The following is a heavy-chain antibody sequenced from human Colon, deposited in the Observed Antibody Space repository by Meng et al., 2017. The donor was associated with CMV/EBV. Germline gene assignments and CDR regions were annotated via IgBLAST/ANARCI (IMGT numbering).Heavy chain of an antibody. J-gene: IGHJ4*02. CDR2: IPTHGRHT. D-gene: IGHD4-17*01. Sequence: SCAVSRFALSSYSMYLVRLAPGKRREYASSIPTHGRHTSYSVSVNGRFFTPRDNSKNTLFLQICSFAAEDTAVYHCATDPSTVTTNYWGQGTLVTVSS. CDR1: RFALSSYS. V-gene: IGHV3-64*02. CDR3: ATDPSTVTTNY.